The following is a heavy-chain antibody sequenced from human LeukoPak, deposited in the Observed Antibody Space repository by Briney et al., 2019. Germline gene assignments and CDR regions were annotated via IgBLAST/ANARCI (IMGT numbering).Heavy chain of an antibody. J-gene: IGHJ4*02. CDR1: RFTVSSNY. Sequence: PGGSLRLSCAASRFTVSSNYMSWVRQAPGKGLEWVSAISGSGGSTYYADSVKGRFTISRDNSKNTLYLQMNSLRAEDTAVYYRAKKSRSGRLDYWGQGTLVTVSS. CDR2: ISGSGGST. D-gene: IGHD3-3*01. CDR3: AKKSRSGRLDY. V-gene: IGHV3-23*01.